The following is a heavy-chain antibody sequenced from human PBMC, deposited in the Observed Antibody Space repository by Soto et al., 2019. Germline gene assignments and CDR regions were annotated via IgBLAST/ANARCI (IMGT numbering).Heavy chain of an antibody. CDR2: IYSSGNT. D-gene: IGHD3-3*01. V-gene: IGHV4-4*07. Sequence: SETLSLTCSVSGGTISGYYWTWIRQPAGKGLEWIGRIYSSGNTKYSPSLQSRVTMSLDTSNNQFSLRLTSVTAADTAVYYCARGQRFSDWFDPWGQGTLVTVSS. CDR1: GGTISGYY. J-gene: IGHJ5*02. CDR3: ARGQRFSDWFDP.